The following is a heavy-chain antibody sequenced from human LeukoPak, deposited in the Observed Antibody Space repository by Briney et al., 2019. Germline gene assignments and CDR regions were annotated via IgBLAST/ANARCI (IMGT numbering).Heavy chain of an antibody. CDR3: ASNYYDSSGYITGYFDL. CDR1: GGTFSSYA. Sequence: SVKVSCKASGGTFSSYAISWVRQAPGRGLEWMGGIIPIFGTANYAQKFQGRVTITADESTSTAYMELSSLRSEDTAVYYCASNYYDSSGYITGYFDLWGRGTLVTVSS. J-gene: IGHJ2*01. CDR2: IIPIFGTA. V-gene: IGHV1-69*01. D-gene: IGHD3-22*01.